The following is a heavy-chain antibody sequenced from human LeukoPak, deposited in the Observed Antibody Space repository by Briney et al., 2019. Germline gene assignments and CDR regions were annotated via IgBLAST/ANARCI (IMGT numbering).Heavy chain of an antibody. CDR3: ARGFSGSWLDGLDI. D-gene: IGHD1-26*01. J-gene: IGHJ3*02. Sequence: SETLSLTCAVYGGSFSGYYWSWIRQPPGKGLEGIGEINHSGSTHYNPSLKSRVTISVDTSKNQFSLKLSSVTAADTAVYYCARGFSGSWLDGLDIWGQGTMVTVSA. V-gene: IGHV4-34*01. CDR1: GGSFSGYY. CDR2: INHSGST.